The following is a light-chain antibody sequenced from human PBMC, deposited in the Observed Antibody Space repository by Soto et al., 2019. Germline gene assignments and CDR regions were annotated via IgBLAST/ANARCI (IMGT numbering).Light chain of an antibody. Sequence: DIVLTQTPLSSPVTLGQPASISCRSSQSLVYSDGDTYLSWVHQRPGQPPRLLIYKVSNRFSGVPDRFSGSGAGTYFSLLISGVEAEDVGVYYCLQVKEFPVTFGQGTKLEVK. CDR1: QSLVYSDGDTY. CDR3: LQVKEFPVT. V-gene: IGKV2-24*01. J-gene: IGKJ2*01. CDR2: KVS.